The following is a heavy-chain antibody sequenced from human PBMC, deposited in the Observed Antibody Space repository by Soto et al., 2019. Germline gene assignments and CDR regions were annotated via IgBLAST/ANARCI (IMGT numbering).Heavy chain of an antibody. J-gene: IGHJ6*02. V-gene: IGHV3-30*04. CDR1: GFTFSSYA. Sequence: GGSLRLSCAASGFTFSSYAIHWVRQAPGKGLEWVAVISYDGRDKYYADSVKGRFTISRDNSKNTLYLQMNSLRAEDTAVYYCARHYYDSSGQDVDGMDVWGQGTTVTVSS. CDR2: ISYDGRDK. D-gene: IGHD3-22*01. CDR3: ARHYYDSSGQDVDGMDV.